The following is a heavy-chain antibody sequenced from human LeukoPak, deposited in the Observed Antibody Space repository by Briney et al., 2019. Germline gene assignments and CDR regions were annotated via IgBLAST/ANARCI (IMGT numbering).Heavy chain of an antibody. D-gene: IGHD1-26*01. J-gene: IGHJ3*02. Sequence: GGSLRLSCAASGFTVNSNYMIWVRQAPGKGLEWVSVIYSGGSTHYADSVEGRITISRDNSKNTLFLQMNSLRAEDTAVYYCARGGSYPNDPFDIWGQGRMVTVTS. CDR1: GFTVNSNY. CDR3: ARGGSYPNDPFDI. V-gene: IGHV3-53*01. CDR2: IYSGGST.